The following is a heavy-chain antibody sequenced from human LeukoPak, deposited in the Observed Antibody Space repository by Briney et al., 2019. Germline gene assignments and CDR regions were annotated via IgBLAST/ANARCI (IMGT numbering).Heavy chain of an antibody. CDR2: IYTGGNT. CDR3: ASISDLLYYFHS. J-gene: IGHJ4*02. Sequence: PGGSLRLSCAASGFTVSSTYMSWVRQSPGKGLEWVSLIYTGGNTYYPDSVKGRFTLSRDNSKNTIYLHLNTLRVEDTAMYYCASISDLLYYFHSWGQGTLVTVSS. CDR1: GFTVSSTY. V-gene: IGHV3-66*01.